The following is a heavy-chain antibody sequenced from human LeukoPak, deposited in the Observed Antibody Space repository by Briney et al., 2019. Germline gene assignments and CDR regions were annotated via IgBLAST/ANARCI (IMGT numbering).Heavy chain of an antibody. CDR2: ISGYDVET. J-gene: IGHJ4*02. CDR1: GYTFATFG. Sequence: ASVKVSCKATGYTFATFGISWVRQAPGQGLEWMGWISGYDVETNYAQKLQDRVTMTTDTSTSIAYMELRSLRYDDTAMYYCARGLDSGRDLDYWGQGTLVTVSS. V-gene: IGHV1-18*01. D-gene: IGHD1-26*01. CDR3: ARGLDSGRDLDY.